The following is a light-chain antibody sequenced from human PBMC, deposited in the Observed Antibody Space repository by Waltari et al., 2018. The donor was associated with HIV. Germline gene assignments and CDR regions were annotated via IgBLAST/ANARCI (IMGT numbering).Light chain of an antibody. CDR1: QGISNY. CDR2: DAS. Sequence: DIQMTQSPSSLSAYVGDRVTITCRASQGISNYLVWYQQRPGKRPKLLIYDASTLQSGVPSRFRGSGSGTDFTLTISSLQPEDVASYYCQQYSSAPFTFGPGTKVDIK. CDR3: QQYSSAPFT. V-gene: IGKV1-27*01. J-gene: IGKJ3*01.